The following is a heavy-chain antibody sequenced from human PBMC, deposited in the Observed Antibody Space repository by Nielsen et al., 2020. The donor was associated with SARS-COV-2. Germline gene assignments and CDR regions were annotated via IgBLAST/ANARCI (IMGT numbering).Heavy chain of an antibody. Sequence: ASVKVSCKASGYTFTSYYMHWVRQAPGQGLEWMGIINPSGGSTTYAQKFQGRVTITADESTSTAYMELSSLRSEDTAVYYCASRDSSGYYYRERWGQGTLVTVSS. CDR3: ASRDSSGYYYRER. CDR2: INPSGGST. V-gene: IGHV1-46*01. J-gene: IGHJ4*02. CDR1: GYTFTSYY. D-gene: IGHD3-22*01.